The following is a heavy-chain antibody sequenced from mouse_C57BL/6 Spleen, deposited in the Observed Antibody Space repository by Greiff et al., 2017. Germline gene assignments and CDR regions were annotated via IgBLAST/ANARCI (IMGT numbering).Heavy chain of an antibody. CDR1: GYTFTSYG. J-gene: IGHJ2*01. D-gene: IGHD1-1*01. V-gene: IGHV1-58*01. CDR3: DLYYGGGYVCFDY. Sequence: EVHLVESGAELVRPGSSVKMSCKTSGYTFTSYGINWVKQRPGQGLEWIGYIYLGNGYTEYNEKFKGKATLTTDTSSSTAYMQLSSLTSEDSAIYVCDLYYGGGYVCFDYWGQGTTLTVSA. CDR2: IYLGNGYT.